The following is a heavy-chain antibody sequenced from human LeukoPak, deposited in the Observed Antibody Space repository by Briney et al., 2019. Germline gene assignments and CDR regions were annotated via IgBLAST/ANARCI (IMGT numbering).Heavy chain of an antibody. V-gene: IGHV3-21*01. Sequence: PGGSLRLSCAASGFTFISYSMNWVRQAPGKGLEWVSSISNSSPNIYYTDSVKGRFTISRDSAKDSLFLQMNSLRAEDTAVYYCARDYYDGIGYYYEDYWGQGTLVTVSS. J-gene: IGHJ4*02. CDR2: ISNSSPNI. CDR1: GFTFISYS. CDR3: ARDYYDGIGYYYEDY. D-gene: IGHD3-22*01.